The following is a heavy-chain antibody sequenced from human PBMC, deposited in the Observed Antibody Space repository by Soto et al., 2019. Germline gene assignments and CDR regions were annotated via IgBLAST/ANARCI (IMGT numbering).Heavy chain of an antibody. Sequence: QVQLVHSGADVKKPGSSVKVSCKASGGTFTSYTISWVRQAPGQGLEWMGRIIPILGVTNYAPKFQGRVTITADKSTSTAYMELSSLRSEDTAMYYCAINYYDTEASWGQGTMVTVS. D-gene: IGHD3-22*01. V-gene: IGHV1-69*02. J-gene: IGHJ3*01. CDR1: GGTFTSYT. CDR2: IIPILGVT. CDR3: AINYYDTEAS.